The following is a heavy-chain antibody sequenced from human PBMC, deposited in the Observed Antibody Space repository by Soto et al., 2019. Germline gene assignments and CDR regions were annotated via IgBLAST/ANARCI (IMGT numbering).Heavy chain of an antibody. V-gene: IGHV4-39*01. CDR3: VRSAIATHYFFDL. Sequence: ASDTLSLTCTVSGGPISSSSFYWGWLRQAPGKGLEWLATIYYTGYTYHNPSLKSHVTISVDTSKDQFSLKLTSVTPAEPALYYFVRSAIATHYFFDLSGRGSLV. J-gene: IGHJ2*01. D-gene: IGHD5-18*01. CDR2: IYYTGYT. CDR1: GGPISSSSFY.